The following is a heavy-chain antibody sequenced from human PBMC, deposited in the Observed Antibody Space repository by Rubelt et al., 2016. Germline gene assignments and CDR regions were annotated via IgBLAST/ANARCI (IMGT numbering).Heavy chain of an antibody. D-gene: IGHD2-8*01. Sequence: EVQLVESGGGLVQPGGSLRLSCAASGFTVSTNHMSWVRQAPGKGLECVSIIYSGGGSYYADSVKGRFTISRDNSQHTLNLQMNSLRAEDTALYYCARVDPNGWFDPWGQGTLVTVSS. CDR3: ARVDPNGWFDP. V-gene: IGHV3-66*01. J-gene: IGHJ5*02. CDR1: GFTVSTNH. CDR2: IYSGGGS.